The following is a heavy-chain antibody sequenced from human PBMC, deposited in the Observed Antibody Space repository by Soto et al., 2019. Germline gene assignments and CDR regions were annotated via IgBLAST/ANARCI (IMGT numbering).Heavy chain of an antibody. CDR2: ISGSGGST. Sequence: EVQLLESGGGLVQPGGSLRLSCAASGFTFSSYAMSWVRQAPGKGLEWVSVISGSGGSTYYADSVKGRFTISRDNSKNALYLQMNSLRAEDTAVYYCASRSSGWYFDYWGQGTLVTVSS. J-gene: IGHJ4*02. V-gene: IGHV3-23*01. CDR3: ASRSSGWYFDY. D-gene: IGHD6-19*01. CDR1: GFTFSSYA.